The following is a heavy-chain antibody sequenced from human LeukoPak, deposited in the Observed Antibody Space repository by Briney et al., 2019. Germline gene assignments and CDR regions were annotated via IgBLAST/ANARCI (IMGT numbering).Heavy chain of an antibody. Sequence: GGSLRLSCAASGFTFSSYAMSWVRQAPGKGLEWVSAISGSGGSTYYADSVKGRFTISRDNSKNTLYLQMNSLRAEDTAVYYCAKTPSPLQWLKLIFDYWGQGTLVTVSS. D-gene: IGHD6-19*01. CDR2: ISGSGGST. CDR3: AKTPSPLQWLKLIFDY. J-gene: IGHJ4*02. CDR1: GFTFSSYA. V-gene: IGHV3-23*01.